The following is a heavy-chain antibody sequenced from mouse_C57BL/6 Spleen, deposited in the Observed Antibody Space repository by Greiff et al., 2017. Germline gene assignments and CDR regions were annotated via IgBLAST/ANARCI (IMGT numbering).Heavy chain of an antibody. CDR1: GYTFTSYG. Sequence: LVESGAELARPGASVKLSCKASGYTFTSYGISWVKQRTGQGLEWIGEIYPRSGNTYYNEKFKGKATLTADKSSSTAYMELRSLTSEDSAVYFCARFITTRNYFDVWGTGTTVTVSS. J-gene: IGHJ1*03. V-gene: IGHV1-81*01. D-gene: IGHD1-1*01. CDR3: ARFITTRNYFDV. CDR2: IYPRSGNT.